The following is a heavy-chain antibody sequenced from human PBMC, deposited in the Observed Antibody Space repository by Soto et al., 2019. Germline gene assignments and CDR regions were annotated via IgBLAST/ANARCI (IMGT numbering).Heavy chain of an antibody. V-gene: IGHV3-64*01. D-gene: IGHD3-10*01. J-gene: IGHJ4*02. CDR3: ARVWFGESGYFDY. CDR1: GFTFSSYA. CDR2: ISSNGGST. Sequence: EVQLVESGGGLVQPGGSLRLSCAASGFTFSSYAMHWVRQAPGKGLEYVSAISSNGGSTYYANSVKGRFTISRDNSKNTLYLQMGSLRAEDIAVYYCARVWFGESGYFDYWGQGTLVTVSS.